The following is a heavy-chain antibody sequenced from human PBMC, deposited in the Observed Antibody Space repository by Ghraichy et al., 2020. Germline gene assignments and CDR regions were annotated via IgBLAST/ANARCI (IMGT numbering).Heavy chain of an antibody. D-gene: IGHD3-10*01. J-gene: IGHJ3*02. V-gene: IGHV3-23*01. CDR1: GFTFSSYA. CDR3: AKDRTYGSGSYLDAFDI. Sequence: GGSLRLSCAASGFTFSSYAMSWVRQAPGKGLEWVSAISGSGGSTYYAESVKGRFTISRDNSKNTLYLQMNSLRAEDTAVYYCAKDRTYGSGSYLDAFDIWGQGTMVTVSS. CDR2: ISGSGGST.